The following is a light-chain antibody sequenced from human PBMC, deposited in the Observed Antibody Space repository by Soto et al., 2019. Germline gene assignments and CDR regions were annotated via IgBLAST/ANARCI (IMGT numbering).Light chain of an antibody. CDR1: QSINNY. CDR3: QQSHNTPYT. J-gene: IGKJ2*01. CDR2: AAT. V-gene: IGKV1-39*01. Sequence: DIQMTQSPSSLSASVGDRVTITCRASQSINNYLNWYQQREGKAPKLLIYAATSLQSGVPPRFSGSGSGTDFNLTISSLQPEDFATYYCQQSHNTPYTFGLGTKLEVK.